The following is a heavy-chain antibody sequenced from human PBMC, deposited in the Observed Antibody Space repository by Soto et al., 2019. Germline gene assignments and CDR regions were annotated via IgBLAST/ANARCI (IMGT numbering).Heavy chain of an antibody. CDR3: ASSYKYQLQARKSFDY. Sequence: PSETLSLTCAVYGGSFSGYYWSWIRQPPGKGLEWIGEINHSGSTNYNPSLKSRVTISVDTSKNQFSLKLSSVTAADTAVYYCASSYKYQLQARKSFDYWGQGTLVTVSS. CDR2: INHSGST. CDR1: GGSFSGYY. D-gene: IGHD2-2*01. V-gene: IGHV4-34*01. J-gene: IGHJ4*02.